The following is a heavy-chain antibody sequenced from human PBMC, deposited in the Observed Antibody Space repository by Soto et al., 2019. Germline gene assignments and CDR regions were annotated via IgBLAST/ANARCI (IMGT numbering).Heavy chain of an antibody. J-gene: IGHJ6*02. Sequence: GGSLRLSCTFSGFTSDDYALTWVRQAPGKGLEWVAFATSQAFGGTTDYAASVKGRFTISRDDSTTVAYLQMNSLRTEDTAIYYCTRDGDFYGMDVWGQGTTVTVSS. D-gene: IGHD3-3*01. V-gene: IGHV3-49*04. CDR1: GFTSDDYA. CDR3: TRDGDFYGMDV. CDR2: ATSQAFGGTT.